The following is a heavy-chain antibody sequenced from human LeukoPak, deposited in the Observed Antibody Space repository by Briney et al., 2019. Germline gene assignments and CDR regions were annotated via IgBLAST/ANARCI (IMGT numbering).Heavy chain of an antibody. Sequence: GGSLRLSCAASGFTCSTYVMSWVRQAPGKGLGWLSLILHNGDSTYYADFVKGRFTISRDNSKNTLYLQINSLRAEDTAVYYCARLSSFAFDIWGQGTMVTVSS. J-gene: IGHJ3*02. CDR3: ARLSSFAFDI. D-gene: IGHD3-16*02. CDR1: GFTCSTYV. V-gene: IGHV3-23*01. CDR2: ILHNGDST.